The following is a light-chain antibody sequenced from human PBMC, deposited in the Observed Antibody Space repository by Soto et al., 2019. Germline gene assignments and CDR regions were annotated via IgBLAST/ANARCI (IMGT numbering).Light chain of an antibody. V-gene: IGKV3-20*01. CDR3: QHYVTSLTT. J-gene: IGKJ1*01. CDR1: QSVTSNY. CDR2: GAC. Sequence: EIVLTQSPGTLSLSPGERPTLSCGASQSVTSNYLAWYQQKPGQAPRLLIFGACIRVTGIPDRFIGSGSGTDFTLTISTLEPEDFAVYYCQHYVTSLTTFGQGTKVEVK.